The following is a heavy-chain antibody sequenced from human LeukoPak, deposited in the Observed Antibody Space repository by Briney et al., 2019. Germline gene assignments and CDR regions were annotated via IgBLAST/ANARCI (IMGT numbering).Heavy chain of an antibody. CDR2: IKQDGSET. V-gene: IGHV3-7*01. CDR3: ARDGDYIMPPFDY. CDR1: GFTFTRYW. J-gene: IGHJ4*02. D-gene: IGHD4-17*01. Sequence: GGSLRLSCAPSGFTFTRYWMSWVRQAPGKGLEWVANIKQDGSETHYVDSVKGRFTISRDNARNSVYLQMNSLSDDDTAVYYCARDGDYIMPPFDYWGQGILVTVSS.